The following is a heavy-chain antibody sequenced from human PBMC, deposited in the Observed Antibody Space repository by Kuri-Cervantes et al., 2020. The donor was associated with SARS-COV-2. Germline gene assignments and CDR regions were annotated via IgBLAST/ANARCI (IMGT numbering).Heavy chain of an antibody. D-gene: IGHD4-17*01. CDR2: FDPEDGET. CDR1: GYTFTSYD. J-gene: IGHJ6*03. CDR3: ATGTTVTTGVYYYYYMDV. Sequence: ASVKVSCKASGYTFTSYDINWVRQATGQGLEWMGGFDPEDGETIYAQKFQGRVTMTEDTSTDTAYMELSSLRSEDTAVYYCATGTTVTTGVYYYYYMDVWGKGTTVTVSS. V-gene: IGHV1-24*01.